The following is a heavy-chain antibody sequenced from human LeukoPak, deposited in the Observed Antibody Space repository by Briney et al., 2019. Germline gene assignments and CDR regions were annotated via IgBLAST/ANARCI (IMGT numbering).Heavy chain of an antibody. CDR1: GFTFSNSA. V-gene: IGHV3-23*01. D-gene: IGHD6-6*01. Sequence: GGSLRLSSAESGFTFSNSAMSGGRHALGEGGEWGSAISGSGGSRYYADSVKGRFTVSRDNAKNTLYLQMNSLRAEDTAVYYCAKELVLGALGAPVGRDPFDYWGQGTLVTVSS. J-gene: IGHJ4*02. CDR2: ISGSGGSR. CDR3: AKELVLGALGAPVGRDPFDY.